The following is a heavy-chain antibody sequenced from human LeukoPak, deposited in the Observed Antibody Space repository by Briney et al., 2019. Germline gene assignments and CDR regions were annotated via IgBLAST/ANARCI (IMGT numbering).Heavy chain of an antibody. V-gene: IGHV4-30-2*01. CDR1: GGSISSGGYS. J-gene: IGHJ3*02. D-gene: IGHD1-26*01. CDR2: IYHSGST. Sequence: SETLSLTCAVSGGSISSGGYSWSWIRQPPGKGLEWIGYIYHSGSTYYNPSLKSRVTISVDRSKNQFSLKLSSVTAADTAVYYCARDTGASDAFDIWGQGTMVTVSS. CDR3: ARDTGASDAFDI.